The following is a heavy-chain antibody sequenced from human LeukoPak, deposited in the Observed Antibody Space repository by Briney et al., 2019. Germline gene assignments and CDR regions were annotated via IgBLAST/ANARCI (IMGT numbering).Heavy chain of an antibody. D-gene: IGHD3-22*01. CDR2: ISGSGGST. Sequence: GGSLRLSCAASGFTFSSYAMSWVRQAPGKGLEWVSAISGSGGSTYYEDSVKGRFTISRDNSKNTLYLQMNSLRAEDTAVYYCAKLKGYYDRSGPFDYWGQGTLVTVSS. CDR3: AKLKGYYDRSGPFDY. J-gene: IGHJ4*02. V-gene: IGHV3-23*01. CDR1: GFTFSSYA.